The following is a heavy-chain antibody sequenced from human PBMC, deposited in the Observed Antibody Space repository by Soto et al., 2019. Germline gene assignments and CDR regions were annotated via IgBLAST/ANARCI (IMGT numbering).Heavy chain of an antibody. CDR2: TASRADSYTT. CDR3: ARGYCTSASCPRAHYGLDA. CDR1: GFSFSDHY. D-gene: IGHD2-2*01. Sequence: GGSLRLSCATSGFSFSDHYMDWVRQAPGKGLEWVGRTASRADSYTTGYAASVKDTFTVSRDDSKSSLYLQMNSLRTEDTAVYYCARGYCTSASCPRAHYGLDAWGQGTTVTVSS. J-gene: IGHJ6*02. V-gene: IGHV3-72*01.